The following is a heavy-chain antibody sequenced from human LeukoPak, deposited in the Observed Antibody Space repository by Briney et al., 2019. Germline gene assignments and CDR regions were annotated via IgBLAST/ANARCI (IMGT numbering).Heavy chain of an antibody. CDR1: GGSISSYY. CDR3: ARGSSSLSFDY. Sequence: SETLSLTCTVSGGSISSYYCSWIRQPAGKGLEWIGRIYTSGSTNYNPSLKSRVTMPVDMSKNQFSLKLSSVTAADTAVYYCARGSSSLSFDYWGQGTLVTVSS. D-gene: IGHD6-6*01. V-gene: IGHV4-4*07. J-gene: IGHJ4*02. CDR2: IYTSGST.